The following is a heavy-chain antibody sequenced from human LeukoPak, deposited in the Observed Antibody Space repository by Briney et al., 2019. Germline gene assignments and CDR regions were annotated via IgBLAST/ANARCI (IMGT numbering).Heavy chain of an antibody. V-gene: IGHV1-2*02. CDR2: INPNSGGT. CDR3: ARSEGYCSSTSCYHSGMDV. Sequence: ASVKVSCKASGYTFTSYYVHWVRQAPGQGLEWMGWINPNSGGTNYAQKFQGRVTMTRDTSISTAYMELSRLRSDDTAVYYCARSEGYCSSTSCYHSGMDVWGQGTTVTVSS. D-gene: IGHD2-2*01. J-gene: IGHJ6*02. CDR1: GYTFTSYY.